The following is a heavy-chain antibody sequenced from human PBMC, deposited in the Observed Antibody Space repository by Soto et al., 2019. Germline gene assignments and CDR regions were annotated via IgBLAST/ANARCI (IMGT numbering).Heavy chain of an antibody. J-gene: IGHJ4*02. Sequence: EVQLVESGGDLVQPGGSLKLACAASGFIFSGTTILWVRQASGEGLEWVGRIRGRADNYATGYAASVKGRFTISRDDSKKTAYLQMNSLKTEDTAVYFCTRAPDGNNADYLGQGTLVTVS. CDR2: IRGRADNYAT. CDR3: TRAPDGNNADY. D-gene: IGHD6-13*01. CDR1: GFIFSGTT. V-gene: IGHV3-73*02.